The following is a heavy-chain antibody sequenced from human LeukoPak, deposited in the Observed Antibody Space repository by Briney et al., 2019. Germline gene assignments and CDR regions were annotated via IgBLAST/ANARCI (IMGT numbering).Heavy chain of an antibody. D-gene: IGHD2-2*02. J-gene: IGHJ6*02. CDR2: IYYSGSI. CDR3: ARTMSSSHTVYGMDV. CDR1: GYSISISNW. V-gene: IGHV4-28*05. Sequence: SDTLSLTCAVSGYSISISNWWGWIRQPPGKGLEWIGYIYYSGSIYYNPSLKSRVTMSVDTSKNQFSLKLSSVTAVDTAVYYCARTMSSSHTVYGMDVWGQGATVTVSS.